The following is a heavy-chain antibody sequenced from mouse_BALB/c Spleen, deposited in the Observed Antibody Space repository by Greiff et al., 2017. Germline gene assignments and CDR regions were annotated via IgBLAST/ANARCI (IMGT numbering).Heavy chain of an antibody. V-gene: IGHV5-17*02. CDR2: ISSGSSTI. CDR3: ARGYYGNYGYAMDY. D-gene: IGHD2-1*01. CDR1: GFTFSSFG. J-gene: IGHJ4*01. Sequence: EVMLVESGGGLVQPGGSRKLSCAASGFTFSSFGMHWVRQAPEKGLEWVAYISSGSSTIYYADTVKGRFTISRDNPKNTLFLQMTSLRSEDTAMYYCARGYYGNYGYAMDYWGQGTSVTVSS.